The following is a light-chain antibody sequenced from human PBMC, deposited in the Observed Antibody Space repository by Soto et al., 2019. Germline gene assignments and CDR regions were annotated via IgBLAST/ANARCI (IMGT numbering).Light chain of an antibody. J-gene: IGKJ1*01. CDR3: QQYGSSPWT. V-gene: IGKV3-20*01. CDR2: GAS. Sequence: EIVLTQSPGTLSLSPGERATLSCRASQSVSSSYLAWYQQKPGQAPRPLIYGASSRAIGIPDRSSGSGSGTDFTLTISRLEPEDFAVYYCQQYGSSPWTFGQGTKV. CDR1: QSVSSSY.